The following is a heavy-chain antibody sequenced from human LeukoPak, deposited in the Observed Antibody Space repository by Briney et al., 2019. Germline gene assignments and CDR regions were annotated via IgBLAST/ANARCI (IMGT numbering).Heavy chain of an antibody. V-gene: IGHV4-31*03. CDR1: GGSISSGGYY. J-gene: IGHJ4*02. CDR2: IYYSGST. Sequence: SQTLSLTCTVSGGSISSGGYYWSWIRQHPGKGLEWIGYIYYSGSTYYNPSLKSRVTISVDTSKNQFSLKLSSVTAADTAVYYCARATTDYDSSGYYPDYFAYWGQGTLVTVSS. D-gene: IGHD3-22*01. CDR3: ARATTDYDSSGYYPDYFAY.